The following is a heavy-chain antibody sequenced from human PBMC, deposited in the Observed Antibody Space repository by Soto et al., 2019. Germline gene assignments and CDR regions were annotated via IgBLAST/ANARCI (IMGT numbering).Heavy chain of an antibody. Sequence: ASGKLSCKASGYTFASYGISWVRQAPGQGLEWMGWISAYNGNTNYAQKLQGRVTMTTDTSTSTAYMELRSLRSDDTAVYYCATRYYYDRSGYYPGAEYFQHW. CDR2: ISAYNGNT. CDR3: ATRYYYDRSGYYPGAEYFQH. D-gene: IGHD3-22*01. V-gene: IGHV1-18*01. CDR1: GYTFASYG. J-gene: IGHJ1*01.